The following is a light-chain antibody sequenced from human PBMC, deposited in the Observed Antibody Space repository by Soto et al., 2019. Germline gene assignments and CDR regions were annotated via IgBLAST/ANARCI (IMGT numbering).Light chain of an antibody. CDR1: SSNIGDNF. Sequence: SVLAHPPSISAAQGQKVTSSCSGSSSNIGDNFVSWYQQVQGTAPKLLIYDNNKRPSGIPDLFSVSKSGTSATLGITRLQTGDEADYYCGTWDTSLSTPYVFGTGTKVTVL. V-gene: IGLV1-51*01. CDR2: DNN. J-gene: IGLJ1*01. CDR3: GTWDTSLSTPYV.